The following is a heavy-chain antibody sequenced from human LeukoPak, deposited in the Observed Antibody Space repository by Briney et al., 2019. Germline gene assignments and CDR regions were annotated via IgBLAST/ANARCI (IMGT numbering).Heavy chain of an antibody. V-gene: IGHV4-61*01. CDR1: GASVSSGSYY. CDR3: ARDGDYVL. Sequence: SETLSLTCTVSGASVSSGSYYWSWIRQPPGKGLEWIGYIYYSGSTNYNPSLKSRVTISVDTSKNQFSLKLSSVTAADTAVYYCARDGDYVLWGQGTLVTVSS. CDR2: IYYSGST. J-gene: IGHJ4*02. D-gene: IGHD4-17*01.